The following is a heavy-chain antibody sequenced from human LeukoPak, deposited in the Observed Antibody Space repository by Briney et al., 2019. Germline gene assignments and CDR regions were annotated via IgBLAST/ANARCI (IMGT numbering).Heavy chain of an antibody. J-gene: IGHJ6*03. Sequence: PGGSLRLSCAASGFTFSSYEMNWVRQAPGKGLEWVSYISSSGSTIYYADSVKGRFTISRDNAKNSLYLQMNSLRAEDTAVYYCARGLGESWGDMDVWGKGTTVTVSS. CDR2: ISSSGSTI. CDR3: ARGLGESWGDMDV. D-gene: IGHD7-27*01. CDR1: GFTFSSYE. V-gene: IGHV3-48*03.